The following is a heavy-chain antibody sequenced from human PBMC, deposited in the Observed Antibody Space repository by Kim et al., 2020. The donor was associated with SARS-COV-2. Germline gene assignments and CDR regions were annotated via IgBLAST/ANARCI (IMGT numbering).Heavy chain of an antibody. J-gene: IGHJ4*02. D-gene: IGHD6-19*01. V-gene: IGHV1-3*01. CDR3: AREAVAGSFDH. Sequence: NTRSAQKVQPRGSITRDTSATTAYLELSGLRSEDTAVYYCAREAVAGSFDHWGQGTLVTVSS. CDR2: NT.